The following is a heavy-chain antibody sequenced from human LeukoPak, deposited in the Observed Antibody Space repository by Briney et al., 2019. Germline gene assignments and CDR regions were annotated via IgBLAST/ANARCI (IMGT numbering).Heavy chain of an antibody. CDR2: IYPSGSA. D-gene: IGHD3-9*01. CDR3: AWQGDILTRYDY. V-gene: IGHV4-61*02. CDR1: GGSISSGSYY. Sequence: SQTLSLTCTVSGGSISSGSYYWSWIRQPAGKGLEWIGRIYPSGSANYNPSLKSRVTMSVDTSKNQLSLMLSSVTAADTAVYYCAWQGDILTRYDYWGQGTLVTVSS. J-gene: IGHJ4*02.